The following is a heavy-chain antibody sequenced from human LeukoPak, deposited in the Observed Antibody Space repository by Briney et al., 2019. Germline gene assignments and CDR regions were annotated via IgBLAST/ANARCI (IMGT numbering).Heavy chain of an antibody. D-gene: IGHD2-15*01. J-gene: IGHJ4*02. CDR2: ISWNSGRI. Sequence: GRSLRPSCAASAFTSNDYARHWVRQAPGNGLEWVSGISWNSGRIGYADSVKGRFTISRDNAKNSLYLQMNSLRAEDTALYYCAKARGGGYPFDYWGQGTLVTVSS. V-gene: IGHV3-9*02. CDR3: AKARGGGYPFDY. CDR1: AFTSNDYA.